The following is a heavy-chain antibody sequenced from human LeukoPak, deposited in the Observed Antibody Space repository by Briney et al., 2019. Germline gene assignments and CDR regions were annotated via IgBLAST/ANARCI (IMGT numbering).Heavy chain of an antibody. CDR2: MSPDGSDK. D-gene: IGHD2-8*01. CDR1: GFTFGSYD. CDR3: VTSWCRQQRDY. J-gene: IGHJ4*02. V-gene: IGHV3-7*01. Sequence: GSLRLSCAASGFTFGSYDMSWVRQAPGKGLEWVADMSPDGSDKTYVDSVKGRLTISRDNAKQSLYLQMDSLTAEDTAVYYCVTSWCRQQRDYWGQGTLVTVSS.